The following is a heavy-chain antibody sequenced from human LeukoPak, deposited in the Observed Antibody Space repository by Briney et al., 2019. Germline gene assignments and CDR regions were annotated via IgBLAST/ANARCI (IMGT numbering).Heavy chain of an antibody. CDR1: GGSSISYS. V-gene: IGHV4-34*01. Sequence: SETLSLTCAVYGGSSISYSWTWVRQPPGKGLEWIGEIDDSGITNYRPSLKSRVTISVDTSKNQLSLKLSSATAADTAVYYCARVSGYCSDGVCRFDYWGQGTLVSISS. J-gene: IGHJ4*02. CDR3: ARVSGYCSDGVCRFDY. D-gene: IGHD2-8*01. CDR2: IDDSGIT.